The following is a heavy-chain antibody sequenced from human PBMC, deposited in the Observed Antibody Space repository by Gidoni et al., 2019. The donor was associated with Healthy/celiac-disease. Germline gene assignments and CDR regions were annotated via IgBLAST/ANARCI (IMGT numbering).Heavy chain of an antibody. V-gene: IGHV3-23*01. CDR3: AKVDQPYCSGGSCDEWYFDY. J-gene: IGHJ4*02. CDR2: ISGSGGST. CDR1: GFTFSSYA. D-gene: IGHD2-15*01. Sequence: EVQLLESGGGLVQPGGSLRLSCAASGFTFSSYAMSWVRQAPGKGLECVSAISGSGGSTYYADSVKGRFTISRDNSKNTLYLQMNSLRAEDTAVYYCAKVDQPYCSGGSCDEWYFDYWGQGTLVTVSS.